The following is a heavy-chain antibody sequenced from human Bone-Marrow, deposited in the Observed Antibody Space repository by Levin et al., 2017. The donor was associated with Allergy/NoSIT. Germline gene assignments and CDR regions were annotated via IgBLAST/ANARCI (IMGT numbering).Heavy chain of an antibody. CDR2: INPNSGGT. V-gene: IGHV1-2*02. CDR3: AREIIVVVPAAALPYGMDV. CDR1: GYTFTGYY. J-gene: IGHJ6*02. Sequence: ASVKVSCKASGYTFTGYYMHWVRQAPGQGLEWMGWINPNSGGTNYAQKFQGRVTMTRDTSISTAYMELSRQRSDDTAVYYCAREIIVVVPAAALPYGMDVWGQGTTVTVSS. D-gene: IGHD2-2*01.